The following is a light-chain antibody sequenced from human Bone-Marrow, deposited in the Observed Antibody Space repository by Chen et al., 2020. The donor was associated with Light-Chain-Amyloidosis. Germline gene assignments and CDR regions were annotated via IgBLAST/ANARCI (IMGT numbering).Light chain of an antibody. V-gene: IGLV3-25*03. Sequence: SLDLTQPPAVSVSPGQTARITCSGDTLPMQYTYWYQRKPGQAPQLVIYKDSQRPSGIPERFSGCSSGTIVTLTISGVQAEDEADDYCQSADSSDTYVIFGGGTKLTVL. CDR3: QSADSSDTYVI. CDR2: KDS. CDR1: TLPMQY. J-gene: IGLJ2*01.